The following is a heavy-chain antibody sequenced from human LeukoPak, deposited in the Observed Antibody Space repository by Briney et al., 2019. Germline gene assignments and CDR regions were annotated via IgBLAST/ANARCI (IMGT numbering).Heavy chain of an antibody. CDR1: GGSFSGYD. V-gene: IGHV3-7*04. J-gene: IGHJ4*02. Sequence: ETLSLTCAVYGGSFSGYDWSWIRQAPGKGLEWVANIKQDGSEKYYVDSVKGRFTISRDNAKNSLYLQMNSLRAEDTAVYYCAREYYYGSGSYYNGYWGQGTLVTVSS. CDR3: AREYYYGSGSYYNGY. CDR2: IKQDGSEK. D-gene: IGHD3-10*01.